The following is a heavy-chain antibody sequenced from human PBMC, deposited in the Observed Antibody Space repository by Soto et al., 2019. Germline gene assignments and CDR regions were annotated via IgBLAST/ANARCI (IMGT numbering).Heavy chain of an antibody. CDR1: GFSLSTSGVG. CDR3: AHSPNCSGGSCYYFDY. V-gene: IGHV2-5*02. D-gene: IGHD2-15*01. J-gene: IGHJ4*02. CDR2: IYWDDDK. Sequence: QITLKESGPTLVKPTQTLTLTCTFSGFSLSTSGVGVGWIRQPPGKALEWLALIYWDDDKRYSPSLKSRLTITKDTSKNQVVLTMTNMDPVDTATYYCAHSPNCSGGSCYYFDYWGQGTLVTVSS.